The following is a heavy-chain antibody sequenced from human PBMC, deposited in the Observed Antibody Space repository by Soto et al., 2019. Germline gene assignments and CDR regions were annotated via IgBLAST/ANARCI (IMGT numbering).Heavy chain of an antibody. CDR1: WNTFTRTY. CDR2: INPSGGST. CDR3: AREIAAAAHGKYYYYYYGMDV. D-gene: IGHD6-13*01. Sequence: APVKGSSKASWNTFTRTYMTWGRQAPGQRLEWMGIINPSGGSTSYAQKFQGRVTMTRDTSTSTVYMELSSLRSEDTAVYYCAREIAAAAHGKYYYYYYGMDVWGQGTTVTVSS. V-gene: IGHV1-46*03. J-gene: IGHJ6*02.